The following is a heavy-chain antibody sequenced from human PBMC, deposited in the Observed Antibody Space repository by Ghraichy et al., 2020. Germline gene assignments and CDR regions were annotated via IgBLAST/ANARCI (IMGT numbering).Heavy chain of an antibody. Sequence: SETLSLTCTLSGGSISTYYWNWIRQPPGRELEWIGYIYYSGSTKNNPSLKSRVTISVDTSKNQFSLNLSSVTAADTAVYYCARADYCSGGDCYRPFDYWGQGTLVTVSS. J-gene: IGHJ4*02. CDR3: ARADYCSGGDCYRPFDY. CDR2: IYYSGST. CDR1: GGSISTYY. V-gene: IGHV4-59*01. D-gene: IGHD2-15*01.